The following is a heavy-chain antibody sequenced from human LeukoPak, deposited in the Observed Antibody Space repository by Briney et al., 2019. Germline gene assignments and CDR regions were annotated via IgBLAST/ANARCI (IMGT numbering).Heavy chain of an antibody. V-gene: IGHV4-59*01. Sequence: SETLSLTCTVSGGSISSYYWSWIRQPPGKGLEWIGYIYYSGSTNYNPSLKSRVAISVDTSKNQFSLKLSSVTAADTAVYYCARAYYDSSGYYSPPGNWGQGALVTVSS. D-gene: IGHD3-22*01. J-gene: IGHJ4*02. CDR1: GGSISSYY. CDR2: IYYSGST. CDR3: ARAYYDSSGYYSPPGN.